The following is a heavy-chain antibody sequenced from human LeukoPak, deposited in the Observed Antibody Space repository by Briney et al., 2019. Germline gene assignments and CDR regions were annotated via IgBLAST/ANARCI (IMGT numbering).Heavy chain of an antibody. CDR3: TTLTVTTQLIHFDY. V-gene: IGHV3-15*07. D-gene: IGHD4-17*01. CDR2: IKSRTDGGTT. J-gene: IGHJ4*02. Sequence: GGSLRLSCAASGFTFSNAWMNWVRQAPGKGLEWVGRIKSRTDGGTTDYAAPVKGRFTISRDDSKNTLYLQMNSLKTEDTAVYYCTTLTVTTQLIHFDYWGQGTLVTVSS. CDR1: GFTFSNAW.